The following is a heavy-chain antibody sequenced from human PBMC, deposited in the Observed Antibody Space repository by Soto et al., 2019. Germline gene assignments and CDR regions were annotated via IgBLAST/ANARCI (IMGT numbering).Heavy chain of an antibody. CDR2: IYTSGGT. D-gene: IGHD6-13*01. CDR1: GGSISNYY. Sequence: QVQLQESGPGLVKPSETLSLTCTVSGGSISNYYWSWIRQPAGKGLEWIGRIYTSGGTDYNPSLKSRVTISVDTSKNQFSLKLSSVTAADTAVYYCARGNWQLVLHYWGQGTLVTVSS. CDR3: ARGNWQLVLHY. J-gene: IGHJ4*02. V-gene: IGHV4-4*07.